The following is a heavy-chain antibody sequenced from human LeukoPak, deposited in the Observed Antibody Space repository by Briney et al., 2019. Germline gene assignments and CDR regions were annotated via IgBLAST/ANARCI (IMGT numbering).Heavy chain of an antibody. CDR2: IYHNGTP. CDR3: ATAPLLRGEGGEHYKYGMDV. J-gene: IGHJ6*02. D-gene: IGHD2-15*01. Sequence: TSGTLSLTCAVSVGSINSGNWWSWVRQSPGKGLEWIGEIYHNGTPNYNPSLKSRVTISADTFKNHFSLKMTSVTAADTAVYYCATAPLLRGEGGEHYKYGMDVWGQGTTVIVSS. V-gene: IGHV4-4*02. CDR1: VGSINSGNW.